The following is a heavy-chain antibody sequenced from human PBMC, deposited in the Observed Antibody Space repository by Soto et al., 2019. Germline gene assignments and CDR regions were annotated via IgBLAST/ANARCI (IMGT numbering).Heavy chain of an antibody. D-gene: IGHD6-6*01. CDR3: ARFLGGIPARPFDC. CDR1: GFSFSDSY. Sequence: QVHLVESGGGLAKPGGSVRLSCAASGFSFSDSYMSWVRQAPGKGLEWVSYISGSSITISHADSVKGRFTISRDNGKNSVYLQMDSLRAEDTAVYYCARFLGGIPARPFDCWGQGTLVTVSS. CDR2: ISGSSITI. J-gene: IGHJ4*02. V-gene: IGHV3-11*01.